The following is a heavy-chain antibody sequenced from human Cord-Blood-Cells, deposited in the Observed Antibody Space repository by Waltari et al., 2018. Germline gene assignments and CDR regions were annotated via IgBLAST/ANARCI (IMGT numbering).Heavy chain of an antibody. J-gene: IGHJ4*02. CDR2: IYHSGST. D-gene: IGHD6-6*01. V-gene: IGHV4-38-2*01. CDR1: GYSISSGYY. Sequence: QVQLQESGPGLVKPSETLSLTCAVSGYSISSGYYWGWIRQPPGKGLEWIGSIYHSGSTYYNPSLKSRVTISVDTSENQFSLKLSSVTAADTAVYYCARGGIAARLGGAGYWGQGTLVTVSS. CDR3: ARGGIAARLGGAGY.